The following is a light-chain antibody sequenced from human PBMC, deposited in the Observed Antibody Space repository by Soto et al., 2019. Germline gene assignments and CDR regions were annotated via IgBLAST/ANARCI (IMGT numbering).Light chain of an antibody. CDR3: QQRSNWPPRIT. V-gene: IGKV3-11*01. J-gene: IGKJ5*01. CDR2: DAS. Sequence: EIVLTQSPATLSLSPGERATLSCRASQSVSSYLAWYQQKPGQAPRLLIYDASNRATGIPARFSGSGSGTDLTLTISRLEPEDFAVYYCQQRSNWPPRITFGQGTRLEIK. CDR1: QSVSSY.